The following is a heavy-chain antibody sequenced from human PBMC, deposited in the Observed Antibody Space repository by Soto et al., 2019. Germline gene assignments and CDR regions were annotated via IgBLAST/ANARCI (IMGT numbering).Heavy chain of an antibody. Sequence: QVQLVQSGPEVKKPGASVKVSCKTSGYSFHNYGIIWVRQAPGQGLEWMGWISGQIAKTNYAQKFQGKVTMTTDTSTSTAYMELSTLTSDDTAMYYCARGPPSGSFSLTPRYSGQGTLVTVSS. D-gene: IGHD1-26*01. J-gene: IGHJ4*02. CDR3: ARGPPSGSFSLTPRY. CDR2: ISGQIAKT. V-gene: IGHV1-18*01. CDR1: GYSFHNYG.